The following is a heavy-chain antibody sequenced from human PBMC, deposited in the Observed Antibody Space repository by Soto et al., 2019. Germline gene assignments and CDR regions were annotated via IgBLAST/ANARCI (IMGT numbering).Heavy chain of an antibody. CDR1: GFTFSSYG. CDR3: AREGYAYGLDF. Sequence: PGGSLRLSCAASGFTFSSYGMHWVRQAPGKGLEWVSLTYTGGNSYFADFVKGRFIVSRDISKNTLFLHMNSLAAEDTAVYYCAREGYAYGLDFWGQGSLVTVSS. CDR2: TYTGGNS. D-gene: IGHD3-10*01. J-gene: IGHJ4*02. V-gene: IGHV3-NL1*01.